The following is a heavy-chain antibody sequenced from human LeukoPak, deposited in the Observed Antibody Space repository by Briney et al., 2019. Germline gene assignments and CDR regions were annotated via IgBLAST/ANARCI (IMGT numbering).Heavy chain of an antibody. CDR3: ARDMSQQQLALDAFDI. CDR1: GGSFSGYY. CDR2: INHSGST. V-gene: IGHV4-34*01. J-gene: IGHJ3*02. Sequence: SETLSLTCAVYGGSFSGYYWSWIRQPPGKGLEWIGEINHSGSTNYNPSLKSRVTISVDTSKNQFSLKLSSVTAADTAVYYCARDMSQQQLALDAFDIWGQGTMVTVSS. D-gene: IGHD6-13*01.